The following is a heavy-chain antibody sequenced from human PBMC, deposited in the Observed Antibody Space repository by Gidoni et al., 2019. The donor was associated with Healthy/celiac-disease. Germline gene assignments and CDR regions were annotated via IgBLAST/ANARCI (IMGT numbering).Heavy chain of an antibody. CDR2: FDPEDGET. CDR3: ATTESMVRPYYFDY. Sequence: QVQLVQSAAEVKKPGASVKVPCQVSGYTLTEFSMHWVRQAPGKGLEWMGGFDPEDGETIYEQKFQGRVTMTEDTSTDTAYMELSSLRSEDTAVYYCATTESMVRPYYFDYWGQGTLVTVSS. J-gene: IGHJ4*02. CDR1: GYTLTEFS. V-gene: IGHV1-24*01. D-gene: IGHD3-10*01.